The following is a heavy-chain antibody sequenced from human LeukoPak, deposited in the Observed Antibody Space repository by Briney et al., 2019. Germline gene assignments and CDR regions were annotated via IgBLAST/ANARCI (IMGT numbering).Heavy chain of an antibody. J-gene: IGHJ3*02. D-gene: IGHD3-22*01. CDR1: GGSVSSSNYY. CDR3: ATLHYDSSGYFDAFDI. CDR2: MYYTGST. Sequence: SETLSLTCTVSGGSVSSSNYYWGWIRQPPGKGLEWIGNMYYTGSTYHNPSLKSRVTISIDTSKNQFSLKLSSVPATDTAVYYCATLHYDSSGYFDAFDIWGQGIMVTVSS. V-gene: IGHV4-39*01.